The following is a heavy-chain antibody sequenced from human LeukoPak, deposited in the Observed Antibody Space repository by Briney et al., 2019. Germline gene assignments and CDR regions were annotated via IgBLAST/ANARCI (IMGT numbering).Heavy chain of an antibody. D-gene: IGHD1-26*01. CDR1: GFTFSNFA. V-gene: IGHV3-30*04. Sequence: GGSLRLSCAASGFTFSNFAMHWVRQAPGKGLEWVAVISYHGSNKNYADSVKGRFTISRDNSKNTLYLQMNSLRAEDTAVYYCARVWYSGSYPVNYWGQGTLVTVSS. J-gene: IGHJ4*02. CDR2: ISYHGSNK. CDR3: ARVWYSGSYPVNY.